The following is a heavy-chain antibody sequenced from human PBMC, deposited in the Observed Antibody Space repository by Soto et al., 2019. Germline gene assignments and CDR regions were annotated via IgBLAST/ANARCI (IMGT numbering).Heavy chain of an antibody. V-gene: IGHV1-3*01. CDR3: AGDFRNYYGSGSYYPPPGY. D-gene: IGHD3-10*01. Sequence: VASVKVSCKASGYTFTSYAMHWVRQAPGQRLEWMGWINAGNGNTKYSQKFQGRVTITRDTSASTAYMELSSLRSEDTAVYYCAGDFRNYYGSGSYYPPPGYWGQRTLVSVSS. CDR2: INAGNGNT. J-gene: IGHJ4*02. CDR1: GYTFTSYA.